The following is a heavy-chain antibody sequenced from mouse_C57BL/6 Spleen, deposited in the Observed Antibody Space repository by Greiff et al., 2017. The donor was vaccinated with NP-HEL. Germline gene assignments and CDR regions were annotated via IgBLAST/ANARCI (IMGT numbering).Heavy chain of an antibody. J-gene: IGHJ3*01. CDR2: IGPGSGST. CDR3: ARSTMVTTAGPAWFAY. V-gene: IGHV1-77*01. Sequence: QVQLQQSGAELVKPGASVKISCKASGYTFTDYYINWVKQRPGQGLEWIGKIGPGSGSTYYNEKFKGKATLTADKSSSTAYMQLSSLTSEDSAVYFCARSTMVTTAGPAWFAYWGQGTLVTVSA. CDR1: GYTFTDYY. D-gene: IGHD2-1*01.